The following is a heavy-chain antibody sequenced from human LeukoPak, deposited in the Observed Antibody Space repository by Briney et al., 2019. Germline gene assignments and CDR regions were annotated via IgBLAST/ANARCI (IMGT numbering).Heavy chain of an antibody. D-gene: IGHD2-21*01. CDR1: GGSFSGCY. CDR2: INHSGST. J-gene: IGHJ4*02. CDR3: ARVFRLWWGFNY. V-gene: IGHV4-34*01. Sequence: SETLSLTCAVYGGSFSGCYWSWIRQPPGKGLEWIGEINHSGSTNYNPSLKSRVTISVDTSKNQFSLKLSSVTAADTAVYYCARVFRLWWGFNYWGQGTLVTVSS.